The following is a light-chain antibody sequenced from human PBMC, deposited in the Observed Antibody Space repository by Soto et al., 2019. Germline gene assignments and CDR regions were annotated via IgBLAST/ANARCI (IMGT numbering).Light chain of an antibody. V-gene: IGKV3-11*01. J-gene: IGKJ1*01. Sequence: EIVLTQTPGTLSLSPGERATLFCRASQSVSSYLAWYQQKPGQAPKLLIYDASNRATGIPARFSGSGSGTDFSLTISSLEPEDFAVYYCQQRSDWPRTFGQGTKVDIK. CDR1: QSVSSY. CDR2: DAS. CDR3: QQRSDWPRT.